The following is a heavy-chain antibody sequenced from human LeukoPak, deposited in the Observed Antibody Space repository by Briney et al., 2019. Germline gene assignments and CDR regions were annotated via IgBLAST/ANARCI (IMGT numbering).Heavy chain of an antibody. Sequence: PGGSLRLSCAASGFTFSSYGMHWVRQAPVKGLEWVAVIWYDGSNKYYADSVKGRFTISRDNSKNTLYLQMNSLRAEDTAVYYCAREALPKYFDYWGQGTLVTVSS. J-gene: IGHJ4*02. CDR3: AREALPKYFDY. CDR1: GFTFSSYG. V-gene: IGHV3-33*01. D-gene: IGHD5/OR15-5a*01. CDR2: IWYDGSNK.